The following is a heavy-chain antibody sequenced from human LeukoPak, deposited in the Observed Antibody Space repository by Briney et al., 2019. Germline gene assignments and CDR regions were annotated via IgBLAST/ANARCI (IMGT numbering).Heavy chain of an antibody. D-gene: IGHD3-10*01. CDR3: ARGPARGNWFDP. V-gene: IGHV1-2*02. J-gene: IGHJ5*02. CDR2: INPNSGGT. Sequence: ASVKVSCKASGYTFTGYYMHWVRQAPGQGLEWVGWINPNSGGTNYAQKFQGRVTMTRDTSITTAYMELSRLRSDDTAVYYCARGPARGNWFDPWGQGTLVTVSS. CDR1: GYTFTGYY.